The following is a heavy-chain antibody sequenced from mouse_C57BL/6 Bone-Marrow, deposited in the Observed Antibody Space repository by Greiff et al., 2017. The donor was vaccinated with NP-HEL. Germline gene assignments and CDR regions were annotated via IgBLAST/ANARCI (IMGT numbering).Heavy chain of an antibody. CDR1: GFNIKDDY. J-gene: IGHJ2*01. V-gene: IGHV14-4*01. Sequence: EVQLQQSGAELVRPGASVKLSCTASGFNIKDDYMHWVKQRPEQGLEWIGWIDPENGDTEYASKFQGKATITAGTSSNTAYLQLSSLTSEDTAVYYCTKIYGSSYEGYWGQGTTLTVSS. D-gene: IGHD1-1*01. CDR2: IDPENGDT. CDR3: TKIYGSSYEGY.